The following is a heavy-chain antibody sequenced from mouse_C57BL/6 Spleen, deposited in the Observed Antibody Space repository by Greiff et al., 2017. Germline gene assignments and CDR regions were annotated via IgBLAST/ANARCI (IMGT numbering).Heavy chain of an antibody. D-gene: IGHD6-2*01. Sequence: QVQLKQSGPELVKPGASVKISCKASGYAFSSSWMNWVKQRPGKGLEWIGRIYPGEGDTKYNGKFKGKATLASYKSSSTAYMQLSSLTSEDSAVYFCARTGVSYAMDYWGQGTSVTVSS. CDR1: GYAFSSSW. V-gene: IGHV1-82*01. J-gene: IGHJ4*01. CDR2: IYPGEGDT. CDR3: ARTGVSYAMDY.